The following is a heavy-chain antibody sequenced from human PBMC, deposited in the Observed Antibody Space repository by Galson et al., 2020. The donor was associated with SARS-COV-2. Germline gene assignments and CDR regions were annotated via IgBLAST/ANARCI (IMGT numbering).Heavy chain of an antibody. D-gene: IGHD6-19*01. J-gene: IGHJ4*02. CDR1: GYTFIGYY. CDR3: ARESPINKSSGWYYFDY. CDR2: INPNSGGT. V-gene: IGHV1-2*02. Sequence: ASVKVSCKASGYTFIGYYMHWVRQAPGQGLEWMGWINPNSGGTNYAQKFQGRVTMTRDTSISTAYMEVSRLRSDDTAVYYCARESPINKSSGWYYFDYWGQGTLVTVSS.